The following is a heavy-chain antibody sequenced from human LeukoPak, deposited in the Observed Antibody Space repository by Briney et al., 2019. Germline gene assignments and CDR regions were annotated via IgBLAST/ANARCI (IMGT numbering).Heavy chain of an antibody. CDR3: AVEMATILDAFDI. CDR1: GGSISSYY. J-gene: IGHJ3*02. D-gene: IGHD5-24*01. CDR2: IYYSGST. V-gene: IGHV4-59*01. Sequence: SETLSLTCTVSGGSISSYYWSWIRQPPGKGLEWIGYIYYSGSTNYNPSLKSRVTISVDTSKNQFSLKLSSVTAADTAVYYCAVEMATILDAFDIWGQGTMVTVSS.